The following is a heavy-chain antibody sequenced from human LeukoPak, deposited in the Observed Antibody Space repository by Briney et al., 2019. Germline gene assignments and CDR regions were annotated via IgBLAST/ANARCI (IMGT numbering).Heavy chain of an antibody. CDR3: ARGRGWGTFDI. D-gene: IGHD3-10*01. CDR2: IGTAGDT. V-gene: IGHV3-13*04. CDR1: GFTFSSYD. J-gene: IGHJ3*02. Sequence: PGGSLRLSCAASGFTFSSYDMHWVRQGTGKGLEWVSAIGTAGDTYYPGSVKGRFTTSRENAENSLYLQMNSLRVGDTAVYYCARGRGWGTFDIWGQGTMVTVSS.